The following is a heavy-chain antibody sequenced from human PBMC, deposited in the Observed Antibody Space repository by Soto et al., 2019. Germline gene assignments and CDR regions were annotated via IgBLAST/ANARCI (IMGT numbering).Heavy chain of an antibody. V-gene: IGHV1-3*01. J-gene: IGHJ5*02. CDR2: INAGNGNT. Sequence: ASVKVSCKASGYTFTSYAMDWVRQAPGQRLEWMGWINAGNGNTKYSQKFQGRVTITRDTSASTAYMELSSLRSEDTAVYYCAREAPGYCSSTSCSAYNWFDPWGQGTLVTVS. CDR1: GYTFTSYA. CDR3: AREAPGYCSSTSCSAYNWFDP. D-gene: IGHD2-2*03.